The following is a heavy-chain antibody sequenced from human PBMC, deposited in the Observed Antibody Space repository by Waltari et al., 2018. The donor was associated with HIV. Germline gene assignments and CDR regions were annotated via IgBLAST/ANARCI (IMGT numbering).Heavy chain of an antibody. V-gene: IGHV3-66*01. J-gene: IGHJ5*02. CDR3: AREVFYYDNSGHPGWFDP. CDR2: VYSDGTT. D-gene: IGHD3-22*01. Sequence: VRLVESGGGLVRPGGALRLSCTVSGFTVGNSSMTWVRHASGKGLEWVSTVYSDGTTVYADSVKGSLSTSRDTSKNILHLLMDSLRVDDTAVYYCAREVFYYDNSGHPGWFDPWGQGTLVAVSS. CDR1: GFTVGNSS.